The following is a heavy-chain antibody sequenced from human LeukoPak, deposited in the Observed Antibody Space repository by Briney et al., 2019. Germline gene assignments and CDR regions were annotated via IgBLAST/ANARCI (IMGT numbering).Heavy chain of an antibody. CDR3: ASASSESYYWALDY. J-gene: IGHJ4*02. Sequence: GGSLRLSCAASGFNIGGYWMNWVRASPGKRVVWVSRISSDGKSISYADSVKGRFTISKDNSKNTLYLQMDSLRAEDTAVYYCASASSESYYWALDYWGQGTLVTVSS. V-gene: IGHV3-74*01. D-gene: IGHD3-10*01. CDR2: ISSDGKSI. CDR1: GFNIGGYW.